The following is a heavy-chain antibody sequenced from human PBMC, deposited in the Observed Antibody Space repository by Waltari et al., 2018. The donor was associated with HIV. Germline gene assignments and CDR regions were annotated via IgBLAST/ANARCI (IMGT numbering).Heavy chain of an antibody. V-gene: IGHV3-48*03. CDR2: ISNSGSPI. Sequence: EVQLVESGGGLVQPGGSLRLSCAASGFRLSSYEMNWVLQGPGKGLEWISYISNSGSPIYYAGSVRGRFTISRDSDKNSLFLQMNSLRVEDTAVYYCARGWFDSWGQGTMVTVSS. CDR1: GFRLSSYE. CDR3: ARGWFDS. J-gene: IGHJ5*01.